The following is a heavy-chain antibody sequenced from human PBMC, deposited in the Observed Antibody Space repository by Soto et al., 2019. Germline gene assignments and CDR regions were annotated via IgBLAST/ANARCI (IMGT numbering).Heavy chain of an antibody. Sequence: EVQLLESGGGLVQPGGSLRLSCAASGFTFSSYAMSWVRQAPGKGLEWVSAISGSGGSTYYADSVKGRFTISRDNSKNPLYLQMNSLRAEDTAVYYCAKDRRYSGYYISSDAFDIWGQGTIVTVSS. CDR1: GFTFSSYA. J-gene: IGHJ3*02. V-gene: IGHV3-23*01. CDR3: AKDRRYSGYYISSDAFDI. CDR2: ISGSGGST. D-gene: IGHD5-12*01.